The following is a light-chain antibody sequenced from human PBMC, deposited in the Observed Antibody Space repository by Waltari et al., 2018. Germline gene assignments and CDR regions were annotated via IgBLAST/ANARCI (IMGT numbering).Light chain of an antibody. Sequence: QSVLTQPPSESGTPGQWITISCSGSTSTIGSYSVFWYRQLPGTAPKPLIYRNNERPSGVPDRFSGSKSGTSASLAISGLRSDDEADYYCAAWDDSLSGYVFGTGTKVTVL. CDR3: AAWDDSLSGYV. CDR2: RNN. CDR1: TSTIGSYS. V-gene: IGLV1-47*01. J-gene: IGLJ1*01.